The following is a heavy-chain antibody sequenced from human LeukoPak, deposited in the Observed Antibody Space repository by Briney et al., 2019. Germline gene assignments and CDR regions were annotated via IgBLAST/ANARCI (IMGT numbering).Heavy chain of an antibody. CDR3: SRDGPRDYDILTALDY. Sequence: GGSLRLSCAASGFNFQIYAMHWVRQAPGKGLEWVAIISYGGDNKYYADSVKGRFTISRDNSKSMLYLQMNGLRPEDTAVYYCSRDGPRDYDILTALDYWGQGTVVSVSP. D-gene: IGHD3-9*01. CDR1: GFNFQIYA. V-gene: IGHV3-30*04. CDR2: ISYGGDNK. J-gene: IGHJ4*02.